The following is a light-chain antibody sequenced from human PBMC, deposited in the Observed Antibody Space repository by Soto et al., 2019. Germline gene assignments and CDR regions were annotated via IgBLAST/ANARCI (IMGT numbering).Light chain of an antibody. J-gene: IGKJ1*01. Sequence: DIQMTQSPSTLSASVGDRVTITCRASQSISSWLAWYQQKPGKAPKLLIYDASNLETGVPSRFSGSGSGTEFTLSISGLQPDDFATYYCQHFYTYSPWTFGQGTKVDIK. CDR2: DAS. CDR3: QHFYTYSPWT. CDR1: QSISSW. V-gene: IGKV1-5*01.